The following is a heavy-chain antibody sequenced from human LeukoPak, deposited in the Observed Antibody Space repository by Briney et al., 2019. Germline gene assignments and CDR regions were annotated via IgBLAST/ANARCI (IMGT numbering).Heavy chain of an antibody. V-gene: IGHV4-59*08. D-gene: IGHD3-9*01. CDR3: ARYYDILTGPEADY. CDR1: GGSISSYH. CDR2: IYYSGST. Sequence: SETLSLTCTVSGGSISSYHWSWLRQPPGKGLEWIGYIYYSGSTNYNPSLKSRVTISGDTSKNQFSLKLSSVTAADTAVYYCARYYDILTGPEADYWGQGTLVTVSS. J-gene: IGHJ4*02.